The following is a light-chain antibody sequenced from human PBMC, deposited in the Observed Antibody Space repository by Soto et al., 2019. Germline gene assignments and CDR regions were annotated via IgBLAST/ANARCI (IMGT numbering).Light chain of an antibody. CDR3: SSYTSGRDVYV. J-gene: IGLJ1*01. Sequence: QSVLTQPASVSGSPGQSITISCTGTSSDVGSYHYVSWFQQHPGKAPKLIIFEVSDRPSGVSTRFSGSKSGDTASLTISGLQADGEADYYCSSYTSGRDVYVFGGGTKVTVL. V-gene: IGLV2-14*01. CDR2: EVS. CDR1: SSDVGSYHY.